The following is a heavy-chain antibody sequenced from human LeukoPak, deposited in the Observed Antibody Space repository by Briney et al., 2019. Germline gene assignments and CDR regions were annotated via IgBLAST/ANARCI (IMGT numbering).Heavy chain of an antibody. J-gene: IGHJ6*02. D-gene: IGHD1-26*01. V-gene: IGHV4-4*07. CDR2: IYTSGST. Sequence: PSETLSLTCAVYGGSFSGYYWSWIRQPAGKGLEWIGRIYTSGSTNYNPSLKSRVTMSVDTSKNQFSLKLSSVTAADTAVYYCARDLNSGSYYRYYGMDVWGQGTTVTVSS. CDR3: ARDLNSGSYYRYYGMDV. CDR1: GGSFSGYY.